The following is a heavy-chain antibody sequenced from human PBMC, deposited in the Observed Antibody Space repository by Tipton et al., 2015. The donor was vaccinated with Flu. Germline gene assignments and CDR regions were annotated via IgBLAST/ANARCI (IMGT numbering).Heavy chain of an antibody. CDR3: AREGVQGVHAYLLY. CDR2: IYHSGST. V-gene: IGHV4-4*07. CDR1: GGSISNYY. J-gene: IGHJ4*02. Sequence: LRLSCTVSGGSISNYYWSWIRQPAGKGLEWIGSIYHSGSTYYNSSLKSRVTISVDTSKNQFSLKLSSVTAADTAVYYCAREGVQGVHAYLLYWGQGTLVTVSS. D-gene: IGHD3-10*01.